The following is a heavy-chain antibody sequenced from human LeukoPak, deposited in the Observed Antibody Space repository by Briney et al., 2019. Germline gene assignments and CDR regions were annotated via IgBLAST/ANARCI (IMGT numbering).Heavy chain of an antibody. V-gene: IGHV1-24*01. CDR1: GYTLTELS. CDR2: FDPEDGET. CDR3: ATPAELVVVNASDY. Sequence: VASVKVSCKVSGYTLTELSMHWVRQAPGKGLEWMGGFDPEDGETIYAQKFQGRVTMTEDTSTDTAYMELSSLRSEDTAVYYCATPAELVVVNASDYWGQGTLVTVSS. D-gene: IGHD3-22*01. J-gene: IGHJ4*02.